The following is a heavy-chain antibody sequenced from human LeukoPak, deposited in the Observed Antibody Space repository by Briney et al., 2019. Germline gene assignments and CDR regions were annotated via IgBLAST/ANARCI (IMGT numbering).Heavy chain of an antibody. CDR1: GFTVSSNY. CDR2: IYSGGST. J-gene: IGHJ4*02. Sequence: GGSLRLSCAASGFTVSSNYMSWVRQAPGKGLEWVSVIYSGGSTYYADSVKGRFTISRDNSKNTLYLQMNSLRAEDTAVYYCARLGEEAGIPGSYWGQGTLVTVSS. V-gene: IGHV3-53*01. CDR3: ARLGEEAGIPGSY. D-gene: IGHD3-16*01.